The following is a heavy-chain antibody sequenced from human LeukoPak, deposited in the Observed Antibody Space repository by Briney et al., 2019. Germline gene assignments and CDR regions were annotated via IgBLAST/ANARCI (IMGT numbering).Heavy chain of an antibody. CDR2: ISYDGSNK. D-gene: IGHD6-13*01. V-gene: IGHV3-30*18. CDR1: GFTFSSYG. Sequence: GGSLRLSCAASGFTFSSYGMHWVRQAPGEGLEWVAVISYDGSNKYYADSVKGRFTISRDNSKNTLYLQMNSLRAEDTAVYYCAKGQYSSSWLNYYYYYGMDVWGQGTTVTVSS. CDR3: AKGQYSSSWLNYYYYYGMDV. J-gene: IGHJ6*02.